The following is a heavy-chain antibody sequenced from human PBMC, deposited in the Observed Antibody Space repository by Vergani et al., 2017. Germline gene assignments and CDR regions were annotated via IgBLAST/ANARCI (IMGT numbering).Heavy chain of an antibody. CDR2: ISGSGGST. D-gene: IGHD6-19*01. V-gene: IGHV3-23*01. CDR3: AKVVEGIAVAGTGPGDAFDI. Sequence: EVQLLESGGGLVQPGGSLRLSCAASGFTFSSYAMSWVRQAPGKGLEWVSAISGSGGSTYYADSVKGRFTISRDNSKNTLYLQMNSLRAEDTAVYYCAKVVEGIAVAGTGPGDAFDIWGQGTMVTVSS. J-gene: IGHJ3*02. CDR1: GFTFSSYA.